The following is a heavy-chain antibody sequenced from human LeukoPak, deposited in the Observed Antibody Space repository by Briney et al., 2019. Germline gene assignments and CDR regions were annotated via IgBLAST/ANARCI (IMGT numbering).Heavy chain of an antibody. D-gene: IGHD7-27*01. J-gene: IGHJ3*02. CDR2: IRYDGSNK. Sequence: GSLRLSCAASGFTFSSYGMHWVRQAPGKRLEWVAFIRYDGSNKYYADSVKGRFTISRDNSKNTLYLQMNSLRAEDTAVYYCAKDPGTGDDAFDIWGQGTMVTVSS. CDR3: AKDPGTGDDAFDI. CDR1: GFTFSSYG. V-gene: IGHV3-30*02.